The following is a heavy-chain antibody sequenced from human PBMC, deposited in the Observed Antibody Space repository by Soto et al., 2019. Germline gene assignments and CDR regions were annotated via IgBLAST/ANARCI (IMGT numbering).Heavy chain of an antibody. V-gene: IGHV4-59*01. CDR2: IYYSGST. CDR3: ARVSPYYYDSSGYYYPFDY. D-gene: IGHD3-22*01. J-gene: IGHJ4*02. Sequence: SQTLPLTCTVSGGSISSYYWSWIRQPPGKGLEWIGYIYYSGSTNYNPSLKSRVTISVDTSKNQFSLKLSSVTAADTAVYYCARVSPYYYDSSGYYYPFDYWGQGTLVTVSS. CDR1: GGSISSYY.